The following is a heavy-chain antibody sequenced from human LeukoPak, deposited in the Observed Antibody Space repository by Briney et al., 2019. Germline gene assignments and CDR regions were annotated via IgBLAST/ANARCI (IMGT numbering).Heavy chain of an antibody. D-gene: IGHD5-18*01. V-gene: IGHV3-21*01. Sequence: PGGSMRLSCAASGFTFSSYSMNWVRQAPGKGLEWVSSISSSSSYIYYADSVKGRFTISRDNAKNSLYLQMNSLRAEDTAVYYCARASHEDTARVGYWGQGTLVTVSS. CDR1: GFTFSSYS. CDR2: ISSSSSYI. CDR3: ARASHEDTARVGY. J-gene: IGHJ4*02.